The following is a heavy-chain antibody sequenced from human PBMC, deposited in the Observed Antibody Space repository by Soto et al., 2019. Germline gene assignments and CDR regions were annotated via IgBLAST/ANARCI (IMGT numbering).Heavy chain of an antibody. V-gene: IGHV5-51*01. CDR1: GYSFTSYW. Sequence: GESLKISCKGSGYSFTSYWIGWVRQMPGKGLEWMGIIYPGDSDTRYSPSFQGQVTISADKSISTAYLQWSSLKASDTAMYYCARHHTARGYYYYGMDVWGKGTTVTVSS. J-gene: IGHJ6*04. D-gene: IGHD5-18*01. CDR2: IYPGDSDT. CDR3: ARHHTARGYYYYGMDV.